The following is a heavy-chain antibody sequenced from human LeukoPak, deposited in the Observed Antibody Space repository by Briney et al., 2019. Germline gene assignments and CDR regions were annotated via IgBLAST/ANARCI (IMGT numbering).Heavy chain of an antibody. CDR2: ISSSGRTI. CDR1: GISLSDRY. CDR3: ARTKSEPTYGQHHGLDN. J-gene: IGHJ4*02. Sequence: GALRLSCAASGISLSDRYMNWIRQAPGKGLEWLSYISSSGRTIAYADSVKGRFTISRDNAKNSLWLQMNSLRADDTAVYYCARTKSEPTYGQHHGLDNWGQGTLVTVSS. V-gene: IGHV3-11*01. D-gene: IGHD2-8*01.